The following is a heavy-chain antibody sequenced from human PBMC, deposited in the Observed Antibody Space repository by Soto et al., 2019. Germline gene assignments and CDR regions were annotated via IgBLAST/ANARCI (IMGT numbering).Heavy chain of an antibody. V-gene: IGHV5-51*01. J-gene: IGHJ4*02. D-gene: IGHD3-22*01. CDR1: GYRFTSYW. CDR2: IYPGDSDV. CDR3: ARHFDSSGYYPDY. Sequence: GESLKISCQASGYRFTSYWIAWVRQMPGKGLEWVGIIYPGDSDVKYSPSFEGHITISVDRSDSIAYLEWTSLKASDTAMYFCARHFDSSGYYPDYWGQGXLVTVYS.